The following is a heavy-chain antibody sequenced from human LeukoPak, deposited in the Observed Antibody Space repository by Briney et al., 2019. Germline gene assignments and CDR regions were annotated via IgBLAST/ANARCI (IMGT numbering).Heavy chain of an antibody. CDR1: GYTFTSYD. CDR2: MNPNSGNT. D-gene: IGHD5-12*01. V-gene: IGHV1-8*03. Sequence: ASVKVSCKASGYTFTSYDINWVRQATGQGLEWMGWMNPNSGNTSYAQKFQGRVTITRNTYISTAYMELSSLRSEDTAVYYCARGGYSGSDPAFDYWGQGTLVTVSS. J-gene: IGHJ4*02. CDR3: ARGGYSGSDPAFDY.